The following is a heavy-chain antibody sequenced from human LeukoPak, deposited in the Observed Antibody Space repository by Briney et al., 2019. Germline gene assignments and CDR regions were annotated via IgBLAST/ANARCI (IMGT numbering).Heavy chain of an antibody. J-gene: IGHJ6*03. CDR2: IIPIFGTA. Sequence: PRASVKVSCKASGGTFSSYAISWVRQAPGQGLEWMGGIIPIFGTANYAQKFQGRVTITADESTSTAYMELSSLRSDDTAVYYCARASSSTSCRWGVCPYYYYYYMDVWGKGTTVTVSS. D-gene: IGHD2-2*01. CDR3: ARASSSTSCRWGVCPYYYYYYMDV. CDR1: GGTFSSYA. V-gene: IGHV1-69*13.